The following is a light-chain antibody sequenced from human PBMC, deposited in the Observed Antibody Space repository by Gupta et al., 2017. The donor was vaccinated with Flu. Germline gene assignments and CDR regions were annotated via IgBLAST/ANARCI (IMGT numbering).Light chain of an antibody. V-gene: IGLV3-9*01. J-gene: IGLJ3*02. Sequence: SYVLTQPLSMSVALGQTATITCEGNNIESKHVHWYQQRPGQAPVLVIYRDYRRPSRVPERFSGSNSDNMATLTISSAQAGDEAEYFCQVWDISAAVFGGGTKLTVL. CDR3: QVWDISAAV. CDR2: RDY. CDR1: NIESKH.